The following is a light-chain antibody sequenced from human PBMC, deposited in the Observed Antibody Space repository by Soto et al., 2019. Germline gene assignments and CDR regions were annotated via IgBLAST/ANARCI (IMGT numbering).Light chain of an antibody. J-gene: IGKJ1*01. V-gene: IGKV3-15*01. CDR1: QSVNNN. CDR2: GAS. Sequence: ETLMTQSPATLSVSPGERATLSCRASQSVNNNLAWYQQKLGQAPRVLIYGASTRATGIPARFTGSGSGTEFILTITCLQSEDSAVYYCQEYNTWPWTFGQGTKVEFK. CDR3: QEYNTWPWT.